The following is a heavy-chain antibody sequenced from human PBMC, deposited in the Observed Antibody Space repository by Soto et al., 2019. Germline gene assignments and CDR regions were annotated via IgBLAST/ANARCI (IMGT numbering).Heavy chain of an antibody. D-gene: IGHD6-13*01. Sequence: SEALSLTCTVSGGSISSYYCSWIRQPPLKGLEWIGYIYYIWSTNYNPSLKSRVTVSVDTSKNQFSLKVSAVAAADRAVYYCESSSSSWYVDAFDIWGQGTMVTVSS. CDR3: ESSSSSWYVDAFDI. CDR2: IYYIWST. CDR1: GGSISSYY. V-gene: IGHV4-59*08. J-gene: IGHJ3*02.